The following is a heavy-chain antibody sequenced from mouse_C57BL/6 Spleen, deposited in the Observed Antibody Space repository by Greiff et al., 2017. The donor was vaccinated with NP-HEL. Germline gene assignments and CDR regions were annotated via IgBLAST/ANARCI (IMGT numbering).Heavy chain of an antibody. Sequence: EVKLVESGGGLVKPGGSLKLSCAASGFTFSDYGMHWVRQAPEQGLEWVAYISSGSSTIYYADTVKGRFTISRDNAKNTLFLQMTSLRSEDTAMYYCARGGYYDYWCQGTTLTVSS. CDR1: GFTFSDYG. CDR3: ARGGYYDY. J-gene: IGHJ2*01. D-gene: IGHD1-1*01. CDR2: ISSGSSTI. V-gene: IGHV5-17*01.